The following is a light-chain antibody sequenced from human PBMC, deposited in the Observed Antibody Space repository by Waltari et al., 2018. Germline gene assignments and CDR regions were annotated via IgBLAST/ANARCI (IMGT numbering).Light chain of an antibody. CDR2: WSS. CDR1: QSILYSANNKNY. Sequence: DIVLTQSPDSRAGSLGEKATISCKCSQSILYSANNKNYLAWFQKKPGQPPKLIIYWSSTRESGVPDRFSGSGSGTEFSLTISGLQAEDVAVYYCQQYYRNPYTFGQGTNLEI. V-gene: IGKV4-1*01. J-gene: IGKJ2*01. CDR3: QQYYRNPYT.